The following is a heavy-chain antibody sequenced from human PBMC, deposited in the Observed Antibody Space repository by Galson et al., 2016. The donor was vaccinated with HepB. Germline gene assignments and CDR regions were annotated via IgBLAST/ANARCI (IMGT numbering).Heavy chain of an antibody. V-gene: IGHV3-21*01. CDR3: ARDMAGYNWIDF. D-gene: IGHD5-24*01. CDR2: ISRTSSYT. J-gene: IGHJ4*02. Sequence: SLRLSCAASGFTFNTYDMHWVRQAPGKGPEWVSYISRTSSYTYYADSVRGRFTISRDNANNSLFLKLNSLRAADTAIYYCARDMAGYNWIDFWGLGTLVTVSS. CDR1: GFTFNTYD.